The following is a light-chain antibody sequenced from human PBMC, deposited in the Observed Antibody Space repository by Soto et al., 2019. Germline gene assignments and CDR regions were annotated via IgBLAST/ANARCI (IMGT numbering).Light chain of an antibody. CDR3: CSYAGSLDV. CDR2: DVS. V-gene: IGLV2-11*01. CDR1: SSDVGGYNY. J-gene: IGLJ1*01. Sequence: QSALTQPRSVSGSPGQSVTISCTGTSSDVGGYNYVSWYQQHPGKAPKLMIYDVSKRPSGVPDRFSGSKSGNTASLTISGLQAEDEADYYCCSYAGSLDVFGPGTKVTVL.